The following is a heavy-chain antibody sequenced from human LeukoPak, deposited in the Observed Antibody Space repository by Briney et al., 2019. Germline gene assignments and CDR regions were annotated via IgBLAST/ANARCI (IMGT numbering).Heavy chain of an antibody. J-gene: IGHJ3*02. V-gene: IGHV4-59*01. CDR3: ARGGNIYDYVWGSYRPDAFDI. Sequence: SETLSLTCTVSGGSISSYYWSWIRQPPGKGLEWIGYIYYSGSTNYNPSLKSRVTISVDTSKNQFSLKLSSVTAADTAVYYCARGGNIYDYVWGSYRPDAFDIWGQGTMVTASS. CDR2: IYYSGST. CDR1: GGSISSYY. D-gene: IGHD3-16*02.